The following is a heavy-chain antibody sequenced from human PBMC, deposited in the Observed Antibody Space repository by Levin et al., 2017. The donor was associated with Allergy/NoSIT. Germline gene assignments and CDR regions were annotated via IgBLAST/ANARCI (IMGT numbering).Heavy chain of an antibody. J-gene: IGHJ4*02. Sequence: GGSLRLSCAASGFSFSDYAMSWVRQAPGKGLEWVSVISGNSARTHYGNSVKGRFAIFRDNSKNTLSLQMYSLRAEDTAVYYCAKDLGNWKSFDYWGQGTLVTVSS. CDR3: AKDLGNWKSFDY. CDR2: ISGNSART. D-gene: IGHD1-20*01. V-gene: IGHV3-23*01. CDR1: GFSFSDYA.